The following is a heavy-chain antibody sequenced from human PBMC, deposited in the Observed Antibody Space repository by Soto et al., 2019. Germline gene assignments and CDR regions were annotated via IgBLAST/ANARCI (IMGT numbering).Heavy chain of an antibody. V-gene: IGHV4-31*03. J-gene: IGHJ4*02. CDR2: IYYSGST. CDR3: ARVAPPTYGTHFDY. Sequence: QVQLQESGPGLVKPSQTLSLTCTVSGGSISSGGYYWSWIRQHPGKGLEWIGYIYYSGSTYYNPSLKSRVTIAVDTSKNQCSLKLSSVTAADTAVYYCARVAPPTYGTHFDYWGQGTLVTVSS. CDR1: GGSISSGGYY. D-gene: IGHD4-17*01.